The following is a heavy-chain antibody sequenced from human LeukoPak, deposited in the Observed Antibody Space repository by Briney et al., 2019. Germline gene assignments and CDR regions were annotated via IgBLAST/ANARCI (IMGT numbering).Heavy chain of an antibody. J-gene: IGHJ3*02. CDR3: ARGNYDSTGYYYMGDTLDI. CDR2: IYISGST. V-gene: IGHV4-4*07. D-gene: IGHD3-22*01. Sequence: SETLSLTYTVSGGSITNYYWNWIRQPAGKGLEWIGHIYISGSTNYNPSLKSRVTMSVDTSKNQFSLKVNSVTAAGTAVYYCARGNYDSTGYYYMGDTLDIWGQGTMVTVSS. CDR1: GGSITNYY.